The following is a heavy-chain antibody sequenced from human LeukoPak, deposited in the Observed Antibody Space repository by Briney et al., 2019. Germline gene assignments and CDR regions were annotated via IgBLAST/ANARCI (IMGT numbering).Heavy chain of an antibody. D-gene: IGHD5-12*01. J-gene: IGHJ4*02. CDR1: EFSVGSNY. CDR2: IYSGGST. CDR3: ARGTSGYHNT. V-gene: IGHV3-66*01. Sequence: GGSLRLSCAASEFSVGSNYMTWVRQAPGKGLEWVSLIYSGGSTYYADSVKGRFTISRDNSKNTLYLQMNSLRAEDTAVYYCARGTSGYHNTGGQGTLVTVSS.